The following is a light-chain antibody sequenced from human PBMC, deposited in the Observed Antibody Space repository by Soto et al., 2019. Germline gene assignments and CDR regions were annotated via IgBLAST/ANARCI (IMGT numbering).Light chain of an antibody. CDR3: LHSSDWPLT. V-gene: IGKV3-11*01. Sequence: EIVLTQSPAILSVSPGERATLSCRASQSVSTYLTWYQQKPGQAPRLLIYATSNRATGIPARFSGSGSGTDFTLTSSSLEPEYVAVYYCLHSSDWPLTFGGGTKVEIK. CDR1: QSVSTY. CDR2: ATS. J-gene: IGKJ4*02.